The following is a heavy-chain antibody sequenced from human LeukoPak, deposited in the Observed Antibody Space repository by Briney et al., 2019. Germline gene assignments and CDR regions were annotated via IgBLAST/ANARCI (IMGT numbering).Heavy chain of an antibody. J-gene: IGHJ6*03. CDR1: GYTFTSYD. V-gene: IGHV1-69*13. Sequence: GASVKVSCKASGYTFTSYDINWVRQATGQGLEWMGGIIPIFGTANYAQKFQGRVTITADESTSTAYMELSSLRSEDTAVYYCARAPGHYMDVWGKGTTVTVSS. CDR2: IIPIFGTA. CDR3: ARAPGHYMDV.